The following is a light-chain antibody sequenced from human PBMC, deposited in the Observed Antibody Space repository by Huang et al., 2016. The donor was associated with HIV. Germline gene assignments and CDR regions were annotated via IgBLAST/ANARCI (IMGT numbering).Light chain of an antibody. J-gene: IGKJ5*01. Sequence: EIVLTQSPDTLSLSPGESATLSCRASQSISTFLAWYQQKPGQAPRLLIYDASYSAGDSPARFSGSGSGTDFTLTISSLEPEDFAVYYCQHRNNWPPLFTFGQGTRLEIK. CDR2: DAS. CDR3: QHRNNWPPLFT. CDR1: QSISTF. V-gene: IGKV3-11*01.